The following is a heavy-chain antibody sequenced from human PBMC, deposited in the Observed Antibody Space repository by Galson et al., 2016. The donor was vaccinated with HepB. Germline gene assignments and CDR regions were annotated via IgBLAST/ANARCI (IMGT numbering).Heavy chain of an antibody. D-gene: IGHD3-10*01. V-gene: IGHV1-69*06. CDR3: ARAGVGYGSGNYPDY. CDR2: IIPVSGTA. CDR1: GGTFTTYV. Sequence: SVKVSCKASGGTFTTYVITWVRQAPGQGLDWMGAIIPVSGTANYAQKFQGRITITADKSTGTTYMELSSLRPEDTAMYYCARAGVGYGSGNYPDYWGQGTLVTVSS. J-gene: IGHJ4*02.